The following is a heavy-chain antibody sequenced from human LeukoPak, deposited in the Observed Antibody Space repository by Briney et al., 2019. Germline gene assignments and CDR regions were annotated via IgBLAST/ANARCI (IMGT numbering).Heavy chain of an antibody. D-gene: IGHD3-9*01. J-gene: IGHJ6*03. CDR1: GGSISSSSYY. CDR2: IYYSGST. CDR3: ARGRYDFLTGPSSPYYYYYMDV. V-gene: IGHV4-39*07. Sequence: KPSETLSLTCTVSGGSISSSSYYWGWIRQPPGKGLEWIGSIYYSGSTYYNPSLKSRVTISVDTSKNQFSLKLSSVTAADTAVYYCARGRYDFLTGPSSPYYYYYMDVWGKGTTVTISS.